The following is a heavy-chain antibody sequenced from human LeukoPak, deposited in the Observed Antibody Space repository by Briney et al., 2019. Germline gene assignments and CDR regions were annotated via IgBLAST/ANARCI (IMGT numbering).Heavy chain of an antibody. CDR3: AKDKDPWKSTAISDFDY. D-gene: IGHD1-1*01. J-gene: IGHJ4*02. CDR1: GFTFSTCC. CDR2: IRYDGSNK. Sequence: GGSLRLSCAASGFTFSTCCMHWFRQAPAKGLEWVAFIRYDGSNKYYADSVKGRFTISRDNSKNTLYLQMNSLRGEDTAVYFCAKDKDPWKSTAISDFDYWGQGTLVTASS. V-gene: IGHV3-30*02.